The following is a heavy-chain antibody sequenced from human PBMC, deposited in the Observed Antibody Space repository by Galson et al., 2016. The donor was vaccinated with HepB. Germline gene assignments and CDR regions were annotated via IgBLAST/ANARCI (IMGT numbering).Heavy chain of an antibody. CDR3: AKEFYDYVWGNYRPRPVDY. CDR2: ISPSTTHI. J-gene: IGHJ4*02. V-gene: IGHV3-11*05. Sequence: SLRLSCAASGFTFSNYYMSWIRQAPGKGLEWVAYISPSTTHINYADSVMGRFTVSRDNAKNTLYLQMNSLRAEDTAVYYCAKEFYDYVWGNYRPRPVDYWGQGTLVTVSS. D-gene: IGHD3-16*02. CDR1: GFTFSNYY.